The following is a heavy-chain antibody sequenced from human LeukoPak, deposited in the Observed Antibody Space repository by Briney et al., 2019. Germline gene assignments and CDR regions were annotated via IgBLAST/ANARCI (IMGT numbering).Heavy chain of an antibody. CDR1: GYTFTDYY. J-gene: IGHJ4*02. Sequence: GASVKVSCKASGYTFTDYYMHWVRQAPGQGLEWMGWINPNSGGTNYAQKFQGRVTMTRDTSISTAYMELSRLRSDDTAVYHCARERVYSNYVENYFDYWGQGTLVTVSS. D-gene: IGHD4-11*01. V-gene: IGHV1-2*02. CDR2: INPNSGGT. CDR3: ARERVYSNYVENYFDY.